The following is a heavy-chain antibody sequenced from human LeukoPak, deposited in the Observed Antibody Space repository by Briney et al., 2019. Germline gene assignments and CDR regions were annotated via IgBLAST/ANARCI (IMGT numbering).Heavy chain of an antibody. CDR1: GFTFSNYC. J-gene: IGHJ4*02. CDR2: INSEGRST. CDR3: ARTQADPYYFDY. Sequence: AGSLTLSWAASGFTFSNYCMHWVRHPPGKGLVWVSRINSEGRSTSYPDSVKGRFTISRDNAKTTLYLQMNSLRAEDTAVYYCARTQADPYYFDYWGRGTLVTVSS. V-gene: IGHV3-74*01.